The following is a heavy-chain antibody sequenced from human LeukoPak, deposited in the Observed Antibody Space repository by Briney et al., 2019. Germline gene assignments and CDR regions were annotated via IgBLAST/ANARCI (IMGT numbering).Heavy chain of an antibody. Sequence: GGSLRLSCAASGFTFSSYAMSWVRQTPGKGLEWVSSITGSSGSAYYTDSVKGRFTISRDYSKNTLYLQMNSLRAGDTAVYYCAKDPSVTIYFSPDYWGQGTLVNVSS. D-gene: IGHD4-17*01. CDR1: GFTFSSYA. CDR2: ITGSSGSA. CDR3: AKDPSVTIYFSPDY. V-gene: IGHV3-23*01. J-gene: IGHJ4*02.